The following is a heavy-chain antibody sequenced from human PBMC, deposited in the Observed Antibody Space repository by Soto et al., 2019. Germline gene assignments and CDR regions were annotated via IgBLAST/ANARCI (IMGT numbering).Heavy chain of an antibody. J-gene: IGHJ4*02. D-gene: IGHD2-8*02. CDR1: GGSFSGYY. CDR3: ARDKITGLFDY. V-gene: IGHV4-34*01. Sequence: QVQLQQWGAGLLKPSETLSLTCAVYGGSFSGYYWTWIRHPPGTGLEWIGEINHSGSTNYNPSLKSRVTLSVDTSKNQFSLKLTSVTAADTAVYYCARDKITGLFDYWGQGTLVTVSS. CDR2: INHSGST.